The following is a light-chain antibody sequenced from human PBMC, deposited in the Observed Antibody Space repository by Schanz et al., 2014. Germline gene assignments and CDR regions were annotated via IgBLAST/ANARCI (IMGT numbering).Light chain of an antibody. CDR3: SSYTRSRTLV. V-gene: IGLV2-14*03. J-gene: IGLJ3*02. Sequence: QSALTQPASVSGSPGQSITITCTGTSSDVGGYNYVSWYQQHPGKAPKLMIYDVSNWPSGVSHRFSGSKSGNTASMTISGLQAEDEADYYCSSYTRSRTLVFGGGTKVTVL. CDR2: DVS. CDR1: SSDVGGYNY.